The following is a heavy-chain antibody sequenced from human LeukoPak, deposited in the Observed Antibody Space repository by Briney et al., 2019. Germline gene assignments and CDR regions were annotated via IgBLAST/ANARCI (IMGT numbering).Heavy chain of an antibody. CDR3: ASTTMMGN. D-gene: IGHD3-22*01. V-gene: IGHV4-38-2*02. CDR1: GYSISSGYY. J-gene: IGHJ4*02. CDR2: IYHSGST. Sequence: SETLSLTCTVSGYSISSGYYWGWIRQPPGKGLEWIGSIYHSGSTYYNPSLKGRVTISVDTSKNQFSLKLSSVTAADTAVYYCASTTMMGNWGQGILVTVSS.